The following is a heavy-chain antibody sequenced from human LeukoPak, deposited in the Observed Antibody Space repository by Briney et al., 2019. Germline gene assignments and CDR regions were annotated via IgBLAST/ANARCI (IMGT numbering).Heavy chain of an antibody. CDR3: ARDPYYYGSGSLSYFDY. J-gene: IGHJ4*02. CDR2: IIPIFGTA. CDR1: GGTFSSYA. V-gene: IGHV1-69*01. D-gene: IGHD3-10*01. Sequence: GGSLRLSCAASGGTFSSYAISWVRQAPGQGLEWMGGIIPIFGTANYAQKFQGRVTITADESTSTAYMELSSLRSEDTAVYYCARDPYYYGSGSLSYFDYWGQGTLVTVSS.